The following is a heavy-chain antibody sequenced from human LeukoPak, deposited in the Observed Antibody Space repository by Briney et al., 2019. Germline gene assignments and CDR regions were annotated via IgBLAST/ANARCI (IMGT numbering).Heavy chain of an antibody. CDR2: ISAYNGNT. Sequence: ASVKVSCKASGGTFSSYAISWVRQAPGQGLEWMGWISAYNGNTNYAQKLQGRVTMTTDTSTSTAYMELRSLRSDDTAVYYCAREQWELSSAFDIWGQGAMVTVSS. CDR1: GGTFSSYA. J-gene: IGHJ3*02. V-gene: IGHV1-18*01. D-gene: IGHD1-26*01. CDR3: AREQWELSSAFDI.